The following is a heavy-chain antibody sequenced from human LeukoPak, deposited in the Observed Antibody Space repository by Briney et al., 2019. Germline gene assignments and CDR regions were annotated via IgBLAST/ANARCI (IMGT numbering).Heavy chain of an antibody. CDR1: GYTFTGYY. D-gene: IGHD2-15*01. Sequence: GASVKVSCKASGYTFTGYYMHWVRQAPGQGLEWMGRINPNSGGTNYAQKFQGGGTMTRDTSISTAYVELGRLRSDDTAVYYCAREARLGCSGGSCFNDAFDIWGQGTMVTVSS. CDR2: INPNSGGT. J-gene: IGHJ3*02. CDR3: AREARLGCSGGSCFNDAFDI. V-gene: IGHV1-2*06.